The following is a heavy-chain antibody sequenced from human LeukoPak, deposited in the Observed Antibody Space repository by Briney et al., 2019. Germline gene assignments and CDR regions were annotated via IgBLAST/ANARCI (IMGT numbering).Heavy chain of an antibody. D-gene: IGHD2-2*01. CDR2: IIPIFGTA. CDR3: ASRLYCSNTRCRNFPFAY. J-gene: IGHJ4*02. Sequence: SVKVSCKASGGTFSSYAISWVRQAPGQGLEWMGRIIPIFGTANYAQKFQGRVTITADESTSTAYMELSSLRSEDTAIYYCASRLYCSNTRCRNFPFAYWGQGTLVTVSS. V-gene: IGHV1-69*15. CDR1: GGTFSSYA.